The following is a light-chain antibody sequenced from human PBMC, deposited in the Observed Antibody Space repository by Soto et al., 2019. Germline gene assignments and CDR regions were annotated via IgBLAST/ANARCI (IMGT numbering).Light chain of an antibody. J-gene: IGKJ1*01. CDR3: QQYNNWLAWT. CDR1: QGIRYW. CDR2: DAS. Sequence: DIQMTQSPSTLSASVGDRVSITCRASQGIRYWLAWHQQKPGRAPQVLIYDASTLQKGVPSRFSGSGFGTEFTLTISSLQSEDFAIYYCQQYNNWLAWTFGQGTKVEIK. V-gene: IGKV1-5*01.